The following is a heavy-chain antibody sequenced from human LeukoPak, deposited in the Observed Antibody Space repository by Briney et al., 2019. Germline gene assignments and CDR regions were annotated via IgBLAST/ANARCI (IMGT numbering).Heavy chain of an antibody. D-gene: IGHD3-22*01. CDR1: GYTFTTYA. J-gene: IGHJ4*02. CDR2: INPYNGNT. V-gene: IGHV1-18*01. Sequence: ASVKVSCKPSGYTFTTYAISWVRQAPGQGLEWMGWINPYNGNTNYARKLQGRVTMTTDTSTSTAYMDLRSLRSDDTAVYYCARGSPPRVYYDRSGYYSYYFDYWGQGTLVTVSS. CDR3: ARGSPPRVYYDRSGYYSYYFDY.